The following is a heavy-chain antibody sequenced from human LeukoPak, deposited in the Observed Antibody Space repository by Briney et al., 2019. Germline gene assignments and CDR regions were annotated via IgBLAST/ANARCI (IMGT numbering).Heavy chain of an antibody. CDR1: GVSISSYY. CDR2: IYYSGST. D-gene: IGHD3-22*01. V-gene: IGHV4-59*01. J-gene: IGHJ6*02. Sequence: SETLSLTCTVSGVSISSYYWSWIRQPPGKGLEWIGYIYYSGSTNYNPSLKSRVTISVDTSKNQFSLKLSSVTAADTAVYYCARVRGYYDTPYYYGMDVWGQGTTVTVSS. CDR3: ARVRGYYDTPYYYGMDV.